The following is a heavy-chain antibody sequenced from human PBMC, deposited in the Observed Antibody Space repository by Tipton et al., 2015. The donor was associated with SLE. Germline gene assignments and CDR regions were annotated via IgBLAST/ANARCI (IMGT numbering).Heavy chain of an antibody. CDR2: INTNTGNP. J-gene: IGHJ6*02. CDR1: GYTLSRYA. V-gene: IGHV7-4-1*02. D-gene: IGHD3-3*01. Sequence: QLVQSGSELKKPGASVTVSCKASGYTLSRYAMNWVRQAPGQGLEWMGWINTNTGNPTYAQGFTGRFVFSLDTSVSTAYLQISSLKAEDTAVYYCARAWSGYYTAYYYYGMDVWGQGTTVTVSS. CDR3: ARAWSGYYTAYYYYGMDV.